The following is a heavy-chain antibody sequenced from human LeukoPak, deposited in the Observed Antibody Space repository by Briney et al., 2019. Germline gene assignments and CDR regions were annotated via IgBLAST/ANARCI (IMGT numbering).Heavy chain of an antibody. V-gene: IGHV1-46*01. J-gene: IGHJ4*02. CDR3: ARIPDPTYYYDSSGYA. CDR2: INPSGGST. Sequence: ASVKVSCKASGYTFTSYYMHWVRQAPGQGLEWMGIINPSGGSTSYAQKFQGRVTMTRDMSTSTVYMGLSSLRSEDTAVYYCARIPDPTYYYDSSGYAWGQGTLVTVSS. D-gene: IGHD3-22*01. CDR1: GYTFTSYY.